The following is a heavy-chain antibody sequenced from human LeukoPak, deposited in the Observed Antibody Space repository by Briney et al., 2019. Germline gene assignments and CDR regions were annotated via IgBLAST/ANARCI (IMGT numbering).Heavy chain of an antibody. CDR3: ASGFVVVPAEAFDI. CDR2: ISYDGSNK. D-gene: IGHD2-2*01. V-gene: IGHV3-30*04. J-gene: IGHJ3*02. Sequence: AGGSLRLSCAASGFTFSSYAMHWVRQAPGKGLEWEAVISYDGSNKYYADSVKGRFTISRDNSKNTLYLQMNSLRVEDTAVYYCASGFVVVPAEAFDIWGQGTMVTVSS. CDR1: GFTFSSYA.